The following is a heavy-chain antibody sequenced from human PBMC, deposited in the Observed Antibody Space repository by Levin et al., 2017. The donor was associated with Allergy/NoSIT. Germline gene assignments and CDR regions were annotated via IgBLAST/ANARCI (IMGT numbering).Heavy chain of an antibody. CDR3: ARDLGYTYGLLGY. D-gene: IGHD5-18*01. J-gene: IGHJ4*02. CDR1: GGSFSDYT. CDR2: IIPITDVT. Sequence: ASVKVSCKTSGGSFSDYTFSWVRQAPGEGLEWMGRIIPITDVTTYAQKFQGRITITADDSSRTAYMELSSLTSEDTAVYYCARDLGYTYGLLGYWGQGTLVSVSS. V-gene: IGHV1-69*04.